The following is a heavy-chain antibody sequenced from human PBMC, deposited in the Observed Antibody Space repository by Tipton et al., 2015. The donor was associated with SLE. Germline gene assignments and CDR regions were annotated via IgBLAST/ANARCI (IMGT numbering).Heavy chain of an antibody. D-gene: IGHD3-16*01. CDR1: GFTFSSYA. CDR2: ISYDGSNK. V-gene: IGHV3-30*04. Sequence: SLRLSCAASGFTFSSYAMHWVRQAPGKGLEWVAVISYDGSNKYYADSVKGRFTISRDNSKNTLYLQMNSLRAEDTAVYYCARGLGALNWGQGTLVTVSS. CDR3: ARGLGALN. J-gene: IGHJ4*02.